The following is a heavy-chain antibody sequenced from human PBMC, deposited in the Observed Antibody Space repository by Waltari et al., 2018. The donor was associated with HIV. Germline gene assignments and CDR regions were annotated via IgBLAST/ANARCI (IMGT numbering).Heavy chain of an antibody. CDR1: GYAFATYD. V-gene: IGHV1-8*01. Sequence: QVQLVQSGAAVKKPGASVKVSCKASGYAFATYDVNWVRPATGQGPEWMGWMSPNSGNTVYAQEFQGRVTMTRDTSISTVYMELSSLTSEDTAVYYCARGGSASMDVWGQGTTVTVSS. CDR2: MSPNSGNT. CDR3: ARGGSASMDV. J-gene: IGHJ6*02.